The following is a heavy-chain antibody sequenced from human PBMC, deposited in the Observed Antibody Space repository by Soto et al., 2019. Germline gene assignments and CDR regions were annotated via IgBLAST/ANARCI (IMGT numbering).Heavy chain of an antibody. CDR2: INPTGST. CDR3: ARVSITIFGVVTQPNWFDP. D-gene: IGHD3-3*01. V-gene: IGHV4-34*01. J-gene: IGHJ5*02. CDR1: GGSFSGYC. Sequence: SETLSLTCAVYGGSFSGYCWNWISKPPGKGLEWMGEINPTGSTNYCPSLKSRVTISVDTSKNQFSLQLSSVTAADTAVYSCARVSITIFGVVTQPNWFDPWGQGTRVT.